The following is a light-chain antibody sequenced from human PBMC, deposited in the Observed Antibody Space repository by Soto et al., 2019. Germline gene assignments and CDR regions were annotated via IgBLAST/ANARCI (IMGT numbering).Light chain of an antibody. J-gene: IGKJ5*01. Sequence: DIVMTQSPLSRTVTPGEPASISCRSSQILLHGDGNTYLDWYLQKPGQSPQXLIYLGSKRASGVPDRFGGSGSGTDCTLKISRVEAEDVGLYYCMQSLQTPITFGQGTRLEIK. CDR3: MQSLQTPIT. CDR1: QILLHGDGNTY. V-gene: IGKV2-28*01. CDR2: LGS.